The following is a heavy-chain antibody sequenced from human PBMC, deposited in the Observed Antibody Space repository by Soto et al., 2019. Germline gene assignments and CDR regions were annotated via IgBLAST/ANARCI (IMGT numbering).Heavy chain of an antibody. CDR2: VSPYNGDT. CDR1: GYTFTTYG. Sequence: QVQLVQSGAEVKKPGASVKVSCKASGYTFTTYGINWVRQAPGQGLEWMGWVSPYNGDTTYAQKVQGRATMTTDTSTRTAYLELRSLRSDDTAVYYCAREVGHMDVWGQGTTVTVSS. D-gene: IGHD2-2*01. CDR3: AREVGHMDV. V-gene: IGHV1-18*04. J-gene: IGHJ6*02.